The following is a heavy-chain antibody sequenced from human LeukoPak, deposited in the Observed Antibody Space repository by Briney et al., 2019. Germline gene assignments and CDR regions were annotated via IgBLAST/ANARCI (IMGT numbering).Heavy chain of an antibody. CDR3: ASKDWDCSGWSIDY. J-gene: IGHJ4*02. V-gene: IGHV4-30-4*08. D-gene: IGHD6-19*01. Sequence: PSQTLSLTCTVSGGSISSGDYYWSWIRQPPGKGLEWIGYIYYSGSTYYNPSLKSRVTISVDTSKNQFSLKLSSVTAADTAVYYCASKDWDCSGWSIDYWGQGTLVTVSS. CDR2: IYYSGST. CDR1: GGSISSGDYY.